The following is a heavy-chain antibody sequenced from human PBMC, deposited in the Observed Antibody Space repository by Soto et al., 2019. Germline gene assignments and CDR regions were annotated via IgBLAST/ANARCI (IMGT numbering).Heavy chain of an antibody. J-gene: IGHJ5*02. CDR1: GFPFSTTD. D-gene: IGHD3-10*01. Sequence: EFQVMQSGGGLVQPGGFLRLACAASGFPFSTTDMSWVRQAPGEGLEWVSTIGGGGETTYYADSVKGRFTISRDNSKNTVYLQMEGLRVDDTTVYYCAKNSGWFNTWGQGDLVTVSS. CDR2: IGGGGETT. V-gene: IGHV3-23*01. CDR3: AKNSGWFNT.